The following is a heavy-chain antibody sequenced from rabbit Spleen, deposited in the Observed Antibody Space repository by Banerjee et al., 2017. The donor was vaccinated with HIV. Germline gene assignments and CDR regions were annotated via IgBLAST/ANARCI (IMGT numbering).Heavy chain of an antibody. CDR1: GFDFSRGYD. J-gene: IGHJ4*01. D-gene: IGHD4-1*01. CDR2: INAVTGKA. CDR3: ARDLAGAIGWNFYL. V-gene: IGHV1S45*01. Sequence: QEQLEESGGGLVKPGASLTVTCTASGFDFSRGYDMCWVRQAPGKGLEWIACINAVTGKAVYASWAKGRFTFSKTSSTTVTLQMTSLTAADTATYFCARDLAGAIGWNFYLWGPGTLVTVS.